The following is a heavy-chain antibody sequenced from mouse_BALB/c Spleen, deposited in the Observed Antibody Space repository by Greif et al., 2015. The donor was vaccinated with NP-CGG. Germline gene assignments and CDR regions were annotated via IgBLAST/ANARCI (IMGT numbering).Heavy chain of an antibody. CDR1: GFTFSSYA. J-gene: IGHJ2*01. V-gene: IGHV5-9-4*01. D-gene: IGHD1-1*01. Sequence: EVMLVESGGGLVKPGGSLKLSCAASGFTFSSYAMSWVRQSPEKRLEWVAEISSGGSYTYYPDTVTGRFTISRDNAKNTLYLEMSSLRSEDTAMYYCARVVLRSLDYWGQGTTLTVSS. CDR3: ARVVLRSLDY. CDR2: ISSGGSYT.